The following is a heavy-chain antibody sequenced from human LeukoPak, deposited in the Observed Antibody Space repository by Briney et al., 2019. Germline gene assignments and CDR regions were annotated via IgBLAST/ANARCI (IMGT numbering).Heavy chain of an antibody. J-gene: IGHJ4*02. CDR1: GFTFSSYA. D-gene: IGHD3-22*01. V-gene: IGHV3-23*01. CDR2: ISGSGGST. Sequence: AGGSLRLSCAASGFTFSSYAMSWVRQAPGKGVEWVSAISGSGGSTYYVDSVKGRFTISRDNSKNTLYLQINSLRAEHTALYYCAKFRNYYDSSGYYWGQGTLVTVSS. CDR3: AKFRNYYDSSGYY.